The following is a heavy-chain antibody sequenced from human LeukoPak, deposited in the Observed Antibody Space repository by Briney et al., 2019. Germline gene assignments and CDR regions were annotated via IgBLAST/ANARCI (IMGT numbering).Heavy chain of an antibody. Sequence: ASVKVSCKASGYTFTGYYMHWVRQAPGQGLEWMGWINPNSGGTNYAQKFQGWVTMTRDTSISTAYMELSSLRSEDTAVYYCARGYSSGWYYYYYGMDVWGQGTTVTVSS. CDR2: INPNSGGT. V-gene: IGHV1-2*04. CDR1: GYTFTGYY. CDR3: ARGYSSGWYYYYYGMDV. D-gene: IGHD6-19*01. J-gene: IGHJ6*02.